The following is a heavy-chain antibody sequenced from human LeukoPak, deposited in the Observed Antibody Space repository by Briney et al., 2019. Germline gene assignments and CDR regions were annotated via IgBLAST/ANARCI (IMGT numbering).Heavy chain of an antibody. J-gene: IGHJ4*02. CDR1: GYTFTGYY. CDR3: ARASRRLLLNLFDY. Sequence: ASVKVSCKASGYTFTGYYMHWVRQAPGQGLEWMGWINPNSGGTNYAQKFQGRVTMTRDTSISTAYMELSRLRSDDTAVYYRARASRRLLLNLFDYWGQGTLVTVSS. V-gene: IGHV1-2*02. D-gene: IGHD3-22*01. CDR2: INPNSGGT.